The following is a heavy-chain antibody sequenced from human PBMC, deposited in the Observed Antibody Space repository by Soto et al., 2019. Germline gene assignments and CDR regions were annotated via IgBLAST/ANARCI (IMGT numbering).Heavy chain of an antibody. CDR2: TSYDGSNK. D-gene: IGHD3-16*01. CDR3: ARWGTTGGLDV. J-gene: IGHJ1*01. Sequence: QVQLVEYGGGVVQPGTSLRLSCVGSGFTFRSYVIHWVRQAPGKGLEWVALTSYDGSNKDYGDSVKGRFTISRDNSRKTEDLQMDSMRREATALYYCARWGTTGGLDVWGQGTLVSVSS. V-gene: IGHV3-33*05. CDR1: GFTFRSYV.